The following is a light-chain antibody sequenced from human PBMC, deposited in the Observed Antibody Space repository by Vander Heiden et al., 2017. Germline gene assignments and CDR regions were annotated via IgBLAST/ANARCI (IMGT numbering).Light chain of an antibody. V-gene: IGKV3-11*01. Sequence: EIVLTQSPATLSLSPGERATLSCRASQSVSSYLAWYQQKPGQAPRLLIYDAVNRATGIPARFSGSGYRPDFTLTISSREPEDFAVYYCQQLSNWPPLTFGGGTKVEIK. CDR1: QSVSSY. J-gene: IGKJ4*01. CDR3: QQLSNWPPLT. CDR2: DAV.